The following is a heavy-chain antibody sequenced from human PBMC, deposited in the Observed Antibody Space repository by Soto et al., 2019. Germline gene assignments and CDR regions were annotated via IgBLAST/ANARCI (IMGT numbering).Heavy chain of an antibody. CDR3: ARGGPVTTKYYYYYGMDV. J-gene: IGHJ6*02. CDR1: GGTFSSYA. D-gene: IGHD4-17*01. CDR2: IIPIFGTA. V-gene: IGHV1-69*13. Sequence: SVKVSCKASGGTFSSYAISWVRQAPGQGLEWMGGIIPIFGTANYAQKFQGRVTITADESTSTAYMELSSLRSEDTAVYYCARGGPVTTKYYYYYGMDVWGQGTTVTVSS.